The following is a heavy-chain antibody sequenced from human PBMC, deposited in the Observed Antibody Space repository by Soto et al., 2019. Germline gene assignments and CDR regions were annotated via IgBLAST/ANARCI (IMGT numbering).Heavy chain of an antibody. CDR2: ISWNSGSI. CDR3: AKDLGRFGELSSFDY. D-gene: IGHD3-10*01. V-gene: IGHV3-9*01. CDR1: GFTFDDYA. Sequence: EVQLVESGGGLVQPGRSLRLSCAASGFTFDDYAMHWVRQAPWKGLEWVSGISWNSGSIGYADSVKGRFTISRDNAKNSLYLQMTSLRAEDTALYYCAKDLGRFGELSSFDYWGQGTLVTVSS. J-gene: IGHJ4*02.